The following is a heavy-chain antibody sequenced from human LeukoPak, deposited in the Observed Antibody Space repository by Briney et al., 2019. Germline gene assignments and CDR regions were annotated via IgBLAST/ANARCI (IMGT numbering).Heavy chain of an antibody. CDR3: TSQGHHGKIVGTTLSYFYMDV. J-gene: IGHJ6*03. D-gene: IGHD1-26*01. CDR1: GGSFSGYY. V-gene: IGHV4-34*01. CDR2: INHSGST. Sequence: SETLSLTCAVYGGSFSGYYWSWIRQPPGKGLEWIGEINHSGSTNYNPSLKSRVTISVDTSKNQFSLKLSSVTAADTAFYYCTSQGHHGKIVGTTLSYFYMDVWGKGTTVTVSS.